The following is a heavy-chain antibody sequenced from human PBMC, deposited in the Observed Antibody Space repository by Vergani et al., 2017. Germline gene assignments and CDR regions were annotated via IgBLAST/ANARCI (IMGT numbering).Heavy chain of an antibody. D-gene: IGHD4-11*01. CDR1: GGSISSSSYY. Sequence: QLQLQESGPGLVKPSETLSLKCSVSGGSISSSSYYWGWIRQPPGKGLEWIGNIYYSGSTYYKSSLKSRVTISVDTSKNEFSLKLSSVTAADTAVYYCARVRSVTTDYYYYYMDVWGKGTTVTVSS. CDR3: ARVRSVTTDYYYYYMDV. CDR2: IYYSGST. V-gene: IGHV4-39*01. J-gene: IGHJ6*03.